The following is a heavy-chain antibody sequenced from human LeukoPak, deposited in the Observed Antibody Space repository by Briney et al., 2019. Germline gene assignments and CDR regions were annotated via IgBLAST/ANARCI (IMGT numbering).Heavy chain of an antibody. J-gene: IGHJ6*03. D-gene: IGHD3-3*01. Sequence: PETPSLTRTVSGGSISRYYCSWSRQPAGKGLEWIGRISTSGSTNYNPSLTSRVTMSVDTPKNQFSLKLSSVSAADTAVYYCARVVKGPFYDFWSGYYPGDGYYYYMDVWGKGATVTVSS. V-gene: IGHV4-4*07. CDR1: GGSISRYY. CDR2: ISTSGST. CDR3: ARVVKGPFYDFWSGYYPGDGYYYYMDV.